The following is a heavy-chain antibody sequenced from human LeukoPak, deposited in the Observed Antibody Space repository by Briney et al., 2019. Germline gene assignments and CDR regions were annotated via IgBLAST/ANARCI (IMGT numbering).Heavy chain of an antibody. V-gene: IGHV4-30-2*01. Sequence: SQTLSLTCAVSGGPISSGGYSWSWIQQPPGKGLEWIGYIYHSGSTYYNPSLKSRVTISVDRSKNQFSLKLSSVTAADTAVYYCARGRNIRQQLYPSPFDYWGQGTLVTVSS. CDR3: ARGRNIRQQLYPSPFDY. J-gene: IGHJ4*02. CDR1: GGPISSGGYS. CDR2: IYHSGST. D-gene: IGHD6-13*01.